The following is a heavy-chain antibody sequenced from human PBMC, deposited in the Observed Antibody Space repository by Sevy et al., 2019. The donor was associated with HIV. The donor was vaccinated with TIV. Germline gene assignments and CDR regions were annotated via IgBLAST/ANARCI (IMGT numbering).Heavy chain of an antibody. CDR3: ARGKHSGFTPYYYYGMDV. CDR2: INHSGST. CDR1: GGSFSGYY. Sequence: SETLSLTCAVYGGSFSGYYWSWIRQPPGKGLEWIGEINHSGSTNYNPSLKSRVTISVDTSKNQFSLKLSSVTAADTAVYYCARGKHSGFTPYYYYGMDVWGQGTTVTVSS. D-gene: IGHD3-10*01. V-gene: IGHV4-34*01. J-gene: IGHJ6*02.